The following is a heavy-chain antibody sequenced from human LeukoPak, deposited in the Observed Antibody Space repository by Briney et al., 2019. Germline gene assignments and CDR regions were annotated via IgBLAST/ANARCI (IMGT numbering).Heavy chain of an antibody. CDR2: IIPILGIA. CDR1: GGTFSSYA. Sequence: ASVKVSCKASGGTFSSYAISWVRQAPGQGLEWMGRIIPILGIANYAQKFQGRVTITADKSTSTAYMELSSLRSEDTAVYYCARDQGLLWFGDPWGQGTLVTVSS. J-gene: IGHJ5*02. V-gene: IGHV1-69*04. CDR3: ARDQGLLWFGDP. D-gene: IGHD3-10*01.